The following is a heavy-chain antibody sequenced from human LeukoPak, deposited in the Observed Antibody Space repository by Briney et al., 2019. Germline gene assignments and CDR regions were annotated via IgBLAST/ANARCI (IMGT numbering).Heavy chain of an antibody. V-gene: IGHV3-23*01. CDR2: ISDSGGST. CDR1: GITLSNYA. CDR3: AKRGVVIRVILVGFHKEAYYFDS. J-gene: IGHJ4*02. Sequence: GGSLRLSCAVSGITLSNYAMSWVRQAPGKGLEWVAGISDSGGSTNYADSVKGRFTISRDNPKNTLYLQMNRLRAEDTAVYFCAKRGVVIRVILVGFHKEAYYFDSWGQGALVTVSS. D-gene: IGHD3-22*01.